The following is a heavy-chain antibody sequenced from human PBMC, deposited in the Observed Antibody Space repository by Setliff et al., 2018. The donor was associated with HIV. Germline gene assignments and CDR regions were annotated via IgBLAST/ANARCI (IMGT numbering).Heavy chain of an antibody. CDR2: VYYTGST. CDR3: ARGNRAFDY. V-gene: IGHV4-59*01. J-gene: IGHJ4*02. D-gene: IGHD6-13*01. CDR1: GDSISSNY. Sequence: SETLSLTCTVSGDSISSNYWTWIRQPPGKGLEYIGYVYYTGSTNYNPSLKNRVTISIDTSKNQLSLKLRSVTAADTAVYYCARGNRAFDYWGQGALVTV.